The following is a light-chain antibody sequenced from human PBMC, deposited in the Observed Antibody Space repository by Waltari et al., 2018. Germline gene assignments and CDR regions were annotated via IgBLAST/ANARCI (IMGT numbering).Light chain of an antibody. CDR2: RNT. CDR1: SSNIGRNF. V-gene: IGLV1-47*01. J-gene: IGLJ3*02. Sequence: QSVLTQPPSASGTPGQRVTITCSGSSSNIGRNFVHWSQQLSGTAPKPLIYRNTPRPSGVPDRLSGSKSGTSASLAISGLRAEDEGDYYCATWDDLLSAWVFGGGTKLTVL. CDR3: ATWDDLLSAWV.